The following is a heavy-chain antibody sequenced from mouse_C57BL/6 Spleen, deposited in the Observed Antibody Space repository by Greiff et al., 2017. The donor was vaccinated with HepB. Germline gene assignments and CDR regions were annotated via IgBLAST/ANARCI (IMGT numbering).Heavy chain of an antibody. D-gene: IGHD1-1*01. CDR1: GFTFSSYA. CDR3: ARDGPLITTVVDYAMDY. Sequence: VMLVESGGGLVKPGGSLKLSCAASGFTFSSYALSWVRQTPEKRLEWVATISDGGSYTYYPDNVKGRFTISRDNAKNNLYLQMSHLKSEDTAMYYCARDGPLITTVVDYAMDYWGQGTSVTVSS. V-gene: IGHV5-4*01. CDR2: ISDGGSYT. J-gene: IGHJ4*01.